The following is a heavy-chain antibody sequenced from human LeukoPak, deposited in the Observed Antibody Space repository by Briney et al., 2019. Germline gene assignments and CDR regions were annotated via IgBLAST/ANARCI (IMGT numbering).Heavy chain of an antibody. CDR3: ASGGAPYGNPFDY. CDR2: IYYSGST. V-gene: IGHV4-59*08. D-gene: IGHD4-17*01. J-gene: IGHJ4*02. CDR1: GGSISSYY. Sequence: SETLSLTCTVSGGSISSYYWSWIRQPPGKGLEWIGYIYYSGSTNYNPSLKSRVTISVDTSKNQFSLKLSSVTAADTAVYFCASGGAPYGNPFDYWGQGTLVTVSS.